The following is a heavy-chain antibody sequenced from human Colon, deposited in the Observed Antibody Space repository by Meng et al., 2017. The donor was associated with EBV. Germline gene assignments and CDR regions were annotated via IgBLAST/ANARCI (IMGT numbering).Heavy chain of an antibody. D-gene: IGHD2-15*01. CDR3: ASGTPGRSYCDY. V-gene: IGHV1-18*01. CDR2: FVNYVDT. CDR1: GYPFGSYG. J-gene: IGHJ4*02. Sequence: QVHLRQSGPEVKKPGASVGVRCNVSGYPFGSYGICWVRQAPGQGLEWMGWFVNYVDTYPAPKFQGRVTMTTDTHTNTAFMELRSLTSDDTAVYYCASGTPGRSYCDYWGQGTLVTVSS.